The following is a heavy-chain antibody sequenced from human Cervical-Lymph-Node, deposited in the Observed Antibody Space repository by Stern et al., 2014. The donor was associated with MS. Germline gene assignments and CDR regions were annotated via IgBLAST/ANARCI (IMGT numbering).Heavy chain of an antibody. CDR1: GYTLTSYG. D-gene: IGHD3/OR15-3a*01. Sequence: MQLVESGAEVKKPGASVKVSCKASGYTLTSYGISWVRQAPGQGLEWMGWISAYKGNTNYAKKLQGRVTMTTDTSTSTAYMELRSLRSDDTAVYYCARDAALFGRNPLDYWGQGTLVTVSS. J-gene: IGHJ4*02. V-gene: IGHV1-18*01. CDR2: ISAYKGNT. CDR3: ARDAALFGRNPLDY.